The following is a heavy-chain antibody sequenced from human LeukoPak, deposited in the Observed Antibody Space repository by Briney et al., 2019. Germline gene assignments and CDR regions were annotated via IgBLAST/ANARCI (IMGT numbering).Heavy chain of an antibody. V-gene: IGHV4-38-2*02. CDR1: GYSISSGYY. CDR2: IYHSGST. Sequence: SETLSLTCTVSGYSISSGYYWGWIRQPPGKGLEWIGSIYHSGSTYYNPSLKSRVTISVDTSKNQFSLKLSSVTAADTAVYYCARRHYDSSGYGAHYYYYYMDVWGKGTTVTVSS. CDR3: ARRHYDSSGYGAHYYYYYMDV. D-gene: IGHD3-22*01. J-gene: IGHJ6*03.